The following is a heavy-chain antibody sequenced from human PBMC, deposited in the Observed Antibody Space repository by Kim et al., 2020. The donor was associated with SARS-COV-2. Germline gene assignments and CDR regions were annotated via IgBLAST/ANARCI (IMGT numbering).Heavy chain of an antibody. V-gene: IGHV3-23*01. J-gene: IGHJ4*02. CDR3: AKADYYGSGSQTADY. D-gene: IGHD3-10*01. Sequence: YADSGKGRFTISRDNSKNTLYLQMSSLRAEDTAVYYCAKADYYGSGSQTADYWGQGTLVTVSS.